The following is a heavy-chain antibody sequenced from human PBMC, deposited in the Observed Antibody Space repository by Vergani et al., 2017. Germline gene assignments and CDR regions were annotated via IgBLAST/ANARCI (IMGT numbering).Heavy chain of an antibody. CDR3: ARTSYRSGYYTVDY. CDR1: GGSISSYY. Sequence: QVQLQESGPGLVKPSETLSLTCTISGGSISSYYWSWIRQPPGKGLEWIGYIYYSGSTNYNPSLKSRVTISVDTSKNQFSLKLSSVTAADTAVYYCARTSYRSGYYTVDYWGQGTLVTVSS. J-gene: IGHJ4*02. V-gene: IGHV4-59*01. CDR2: IYYSGST. D-gene: IGHD3-3*01.